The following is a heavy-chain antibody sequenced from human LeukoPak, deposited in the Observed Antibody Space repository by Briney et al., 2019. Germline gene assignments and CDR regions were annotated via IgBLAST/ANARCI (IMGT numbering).Heavy chain of an antibody. CDR3: ARDPPDGEVTIFGVVYRPQYYFDY. CDR2: INPNSGGT. CDR1: RYTFTGYY. D-gene: IGHD3-3*01. Sequence: GASVKVSCKASRYTFTGYYMHWVRQAPGQGLEWMGWINPNSGGTNYAQKFQGRVTMTRDTSISTAYMELSRLRSDDAAVSPCARDPPDGEVTIFGVVYRPQYYFDYWGQGTLVTVSS. J-gene: IGHJ4*02. V-gene: IGHV1-2*02.